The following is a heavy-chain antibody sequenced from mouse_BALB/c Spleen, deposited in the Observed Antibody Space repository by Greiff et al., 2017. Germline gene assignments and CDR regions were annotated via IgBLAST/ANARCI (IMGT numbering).Heavy chain of an antibody. CDR2: ISSGGSYT. CDR1: GFTFSSYG. CDR3: ARPLEYYYAMDY. V-gene: IGHV5-6*01. J-gene: IGHJ4*01. Sequence: QVVESGGDLVKPGGSLKLSCAASGFTFSSYGMSWVRQTPDKRLEWVATISSGGSYTYYPDSVKGRFTISRDNAKNTLYLQMSSLKSEDTAMYYCARPLEYYYAMDYWGQGTSVTVSS.